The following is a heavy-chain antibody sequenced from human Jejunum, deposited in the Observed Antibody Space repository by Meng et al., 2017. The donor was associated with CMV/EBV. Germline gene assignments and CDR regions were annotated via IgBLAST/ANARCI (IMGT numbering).Heavy chain of an antibody. CDR2: INPQTGDT. CDR1: EYTFTDYY. D-gene: IGHD1-26*01. J-gene: IGHJ4*02. Sequence: EYTFTDYYMQWVRRAPGQGLEWMGWINPQTGDTNYAPKFQGRVSMTRDMSINTVYMEVTRLRSDDTAVYYCAKDAGSFLDYYCDYWGQGTLVTVSS. CDR3: AKDAGSFLDYYCDY. V-gene: IGHV1-2*02.